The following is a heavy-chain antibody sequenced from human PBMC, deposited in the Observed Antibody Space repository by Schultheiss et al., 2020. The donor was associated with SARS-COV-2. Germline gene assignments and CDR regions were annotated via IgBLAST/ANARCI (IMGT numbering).Heavy chain of an antibody. CDR1: GGSISGYY. CDR3: ARGAYYDSSGYYSTPMYYYYGMDV. D-gene: IGHD3-22*01. Sequence: SQTLSLTCTVSGGSISGYYWSWIRQPPGKGLEWIGEINHSGSTNYNPSLKSRVTISVDTSKNQFSLKLSSVTAADTAVYYCARGAYYDSSGYYSTPMYYYYGMDVWGQGTTVTVSS. CDR2: INHSGST. J-gene: IGHJ6*02. V-gene: IGHV4-34*01.